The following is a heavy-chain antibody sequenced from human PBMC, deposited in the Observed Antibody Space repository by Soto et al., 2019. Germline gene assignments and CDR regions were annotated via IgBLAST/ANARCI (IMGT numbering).Heavy chain of an antibody. CDR1: GGSISSGDYS. Sequence: SETLSLTCTVSGGSISSGDYSWSWVRQPPGKGLEWIGYIYYSASTYYNPSLKSRVTISVDTSKNQFSLKLSSVTAADTAVYYCAGDSGGSVSGVVIIPQFDYWGQGTLVTVSS. V-gene: IGHV4-30-4*02. J-gene: IGHJ4*02. CDR2: IYYSAST. CDR3: AGDSGGSVSGVVIIPQFDY. D-gene: IGHD3-3*01.